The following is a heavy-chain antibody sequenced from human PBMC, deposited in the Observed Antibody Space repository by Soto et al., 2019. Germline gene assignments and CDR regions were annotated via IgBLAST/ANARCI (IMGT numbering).Heavy chain of an antibody. J-gene: IGHJ5*02. CDR1: GFTFSDHY. Sequence: GESLKISCAASGFTFSDHYMDWVRQAPGKGLEWVGRTRNKANSYTTEYAASVKGRFTISRDDSKNSLYLQMNSLKTEDTAVYYCARESSYYDFWSGYDGWFDPWGQGTLVTVSS. CDR2: TRNKANSYTT. D-gene: IGHD3-3*01. CDR3: ARESSYYDFWSGYDGWFDP. V-gene: IGHV3-72*01.